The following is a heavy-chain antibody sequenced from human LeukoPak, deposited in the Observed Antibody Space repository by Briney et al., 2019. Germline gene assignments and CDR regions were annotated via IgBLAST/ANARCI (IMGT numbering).Heavy chain of an antibody. Sequence: PGGSLRLSCTTSGFTFRDYPINWVRQAPGKGLEWLGFIRKKTFGGTTEYAASVAGRFTISRDDSKNIAYLQMDSLDTEDTAVYYCARLSDPWAGLEYWGQGTLVTVSS. J-gene: IGHJ4*02. CDR1: GFTFRDYP. V-gene: IGHV3-49*04. CDR3: ARLSDPWAGLEY. CDR2: IRKKTFGGTT. D-gene: IGHD3-10*01.